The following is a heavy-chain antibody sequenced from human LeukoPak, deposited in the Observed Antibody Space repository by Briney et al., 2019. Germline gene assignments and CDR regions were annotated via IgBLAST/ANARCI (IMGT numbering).Heavy chain of an antibody. J-gene: IGHJ4*02. CDR1: GGSISSGSYY. D-gene: IGHD6-19*01. V-gene: IGHV4-31*03. Sequence: SETLSLTCTVSGGSISSGSYYWSWIRQRPGKGLEWIGYIYYSGSTYYNPSLQSRVTISVDTSENQFSLKLSSVTAADTAVYYCARTGSGWPFDYWGQGTLVTVSS. CDR2: IYYSGST. CDR3: ARTGSGWPFDY.